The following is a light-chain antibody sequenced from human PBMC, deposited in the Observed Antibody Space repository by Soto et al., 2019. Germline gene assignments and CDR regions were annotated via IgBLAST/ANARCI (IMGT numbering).Light chain of an antibody. V-gene: IGKV3-20*01. CDR2: AVS. J-gene: IGKJ4*01. CDR3: QQYGNSPLT. CDR1: QSVRSGY. Sequence: EIVLTHSPGTLSLSPCERATLSCSASQSVRSGYFAWYQQKPGQAPRLLIFAVSSRATGIPDRFSGTGSGTDFTLTISRLEPEDFALYYCQQYGNSPLTFGGGTKVDIK.